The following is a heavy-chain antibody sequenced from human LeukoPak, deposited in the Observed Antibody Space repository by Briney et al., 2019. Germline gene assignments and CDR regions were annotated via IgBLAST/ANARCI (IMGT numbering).Heavy chain of an antibody. J-gene: IGHJ4*02. CDR2: ISYTGTT. D-gene: IGHD4-23*01. CDR3: ATSPQYGGY. CDR1: GGSISSYY. Sequence: PSETLSLTCTVSGGSISSYYWSWIRRPPGKGLEWIAYISYTGTTNYNPSLESRVTISVDTSKNQLSLKLRSVTAADTAVYYCATSPQYGGYWGQGTLVTVSS. V-gene: IGHV4-59*08.